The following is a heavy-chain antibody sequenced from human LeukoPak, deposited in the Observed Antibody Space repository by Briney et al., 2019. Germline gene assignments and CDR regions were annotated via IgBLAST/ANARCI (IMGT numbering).Heavy chain of an antibody. CDR1: GGSISSGDYS. D-gene: IGHD1-26*01. CDR2: IYYSGST. Sequence: SETLSLTCAVSGGSISSGDYSWSWIRQHPGKGLEWIGYIYYSGSTYYNPSLKSRVTISVDTSKNQFSLKLSSVTAADTAVYYCARAGVIVGATGDYFDYWGQGTLVTVSS. J-gene: IGHJ4*02. CDR3: ARAGVIVGATGDYFDY. V-gene: IGHV4-31*11.